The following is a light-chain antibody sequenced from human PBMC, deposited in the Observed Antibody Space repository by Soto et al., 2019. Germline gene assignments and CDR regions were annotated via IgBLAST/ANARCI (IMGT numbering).Light chain of an antibody. CDR3: QQYGNSPLT. CDR2: GAS. J-gene: IGKJ4*01. V-gene: IGKV3-20*01. Sequence: ETVLTQSPGTLSLSPGERATLSCRASHIVSINYLAWYQQKPGQAPRLLIYGASSRATGIPDRFSGSGSGADFTVTISRLEPEDYAVYDCQQYGNSPLTFGGGTKVDIK. CDR1: HIVSINY.